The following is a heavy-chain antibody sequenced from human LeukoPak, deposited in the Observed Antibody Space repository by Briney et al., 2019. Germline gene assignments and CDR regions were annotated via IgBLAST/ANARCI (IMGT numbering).Heavy chain of an antibody. CDR1: GFPLSSYW. D-gene: IGHD6-19*01. V-gene: IGHV3-7*01. CDR3: ARDPYSSGWPSYYYYGMDV. CDR2: KKQEGSEK. J-gene: IGHJ6*02. Sequence: PGGALRLSCAAPGFPLSSYWMSWGRQVPGKGVGGVANKKQEGSEKYYVDSVKGRFTISRDNAKNSLYLQMNSLRAEDTAVYYCARDPYSSGWPSYYYYGMDVWGQGTTVTVSS.